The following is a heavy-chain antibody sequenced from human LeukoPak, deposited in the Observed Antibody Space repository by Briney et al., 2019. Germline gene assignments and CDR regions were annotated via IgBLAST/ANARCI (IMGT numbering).Heavy chain of an antibody. D-gene: IGHD1-26*01. Sequence: PGGSLRLSCAPSGFTFSRHTMNWVRQAPGKGLEWVTYINGSSTNIYYAESVKGRFTISRDNAKNSMFMQMNSLRAEDTAVYYCARDLWELLLSGTGDAFDIWGQGTMVTVSS. J-gene: IGHJ3*02. CDR1: GFTFSRHT. V-gene: IGHV3-21*01. CDR3: ARDLWELLLSGTGDAFDI. CDR2: INGSSTNI.